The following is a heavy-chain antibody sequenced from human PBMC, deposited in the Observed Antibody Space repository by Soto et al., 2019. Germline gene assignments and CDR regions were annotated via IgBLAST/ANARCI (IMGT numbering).Heavy chain of an antibody. V-gene: IGHV1-18*01. CDR1: GYTFTTYG. D-gene: IGHD3-22*01. J-gene: IGHJ4*02. CDR2: ISTYNRNT. Sequence: QVQLVQSGVEVKKPGASVKVSCKPSGYTFTTYGISWVRQAPGQGLEWMGWISTYNRNTKYAENLQGRVTMTTDTSTSTVYMELRSLRSDDTAVYFCARDSNGYYYTYWGPGTLVTVSS. CDR3: ARDSNGYYYTY.